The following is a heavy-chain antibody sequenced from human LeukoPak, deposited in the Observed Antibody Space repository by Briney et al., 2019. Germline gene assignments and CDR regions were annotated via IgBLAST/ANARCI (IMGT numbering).Heavy chain of an antibody. CDR3: ARSAARLRYYYAMDV. CDR1: GFTVSSNY. CDR2: IYSGDSGVST. D-gene: IGHD6-6*01. Sequence: PGGSLRLSCVVSGFTVSSNYMSWVRQAPGKGLEWVSVIYSGDSGVSTYYADSVKGRFTISRHNSKNTLYLQMSSLRAEDTAVYFCARSAARLRYYYAMDVWGQGTTVTVCS. J-gene: IGHJ6*02. V-gene: IGHV3-53*04.